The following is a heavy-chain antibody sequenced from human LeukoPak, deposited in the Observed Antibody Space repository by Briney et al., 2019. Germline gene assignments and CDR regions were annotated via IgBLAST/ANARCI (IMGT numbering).Heavy chain of an antibody. Sequence: SETLSLTCTVSGYSISSGYYWGWIRQPPGKGLEWIGSIYHSGSTYYSPSLKSRVTISVDTSKNQFSLKLSSVTAADTAVYYCARVGYYDSSGFGWFDPWGQGTLVTVSS. D-gene: IGHD3-22*01. CDR3: ARVGYYDSSGFGWFDP. J-gene: IGHJ5*02. CDR1: GYSISSGYY. V-gene: IGHV4-38-2*02. CDR2: IYHSGST.